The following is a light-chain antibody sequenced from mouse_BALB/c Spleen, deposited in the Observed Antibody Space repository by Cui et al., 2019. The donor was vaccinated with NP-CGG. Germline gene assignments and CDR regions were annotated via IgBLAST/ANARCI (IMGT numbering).Light chain of an antibody. CDR3: ALWYSNHWV. Sequence: QAVVTQESALTTSPGETVTPTCRSSTVAVTTSNYANWVQEKPDHLFTGLIGDTSNRGPGVPGRFSGSLIGDKTALTITGAQPEDDAIYFCALWYSNHWVFGGGTKLTVL. J-gene: IGLJ1*01. CDR2: DTS. CDR1: TVAVTTSNY. V-gene: IGLV1*01.